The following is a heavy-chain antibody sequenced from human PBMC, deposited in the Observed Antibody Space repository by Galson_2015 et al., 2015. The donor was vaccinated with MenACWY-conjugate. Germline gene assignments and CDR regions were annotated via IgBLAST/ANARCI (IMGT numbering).Heavy chain of an antibody. CDR1: GFTFSSYW. D-gene: IGHD1-26*01. CDR3: ARGGSGSFSYQYAMDV. J-gene: IGHJ6*02. V-gene: IGHV3-74*03. Sequence: SLRLSCAASGFTFSSYWMHWVRQGPGKGLEWVSLINSDGSSTMYADSVKGRFTISRDNAKNTLYLQMDSLRVEDAAVYYCARGGSGSFSYQYAMDVWGRGTTVTVSS. CDR2: INSDGSST.